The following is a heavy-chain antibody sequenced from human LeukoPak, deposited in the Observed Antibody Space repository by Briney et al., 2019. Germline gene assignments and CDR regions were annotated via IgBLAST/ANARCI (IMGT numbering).Heavy chain of an antibody. CDR3: ARLEVFYSNCFDP. J-gene: IGHJ5*02. CDR1: GGSISSSSYY. CDR2: IYYSGST. V-gene: IGHV4-39*01. Sequence: PSETLSLTCSASGGSISSSSYYWGWLRQPPGKGLAWIGSIYYSGSTYYNPSLKSRVTISVDTSKNQFSLKLSSVTAADTAVYYCARLEVFYSNCFDPWGQGTLVTVSS. D-gene: IGHD2-15*01.